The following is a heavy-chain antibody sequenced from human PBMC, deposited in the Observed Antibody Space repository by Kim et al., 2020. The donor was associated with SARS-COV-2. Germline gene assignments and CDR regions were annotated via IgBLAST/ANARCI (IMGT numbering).Heavy chain of an antibody. D-gene: IGHD2-15*01. CDR1: GGSISSYY. Sequence: SETLSLTCTVSGGSISSYYWSWIRQPPGKGLEWIGYIYYSGSTNYNPSLKSRVTISVDTSKNQFSLKLSSVTAADTAVYYCARGPRRGYCSGGSCNPNYYYYGMDVWGQGTTVTVSS. CDR2: IYYSGST. J-gene: IGHJ6*02. CDR3: ARGPRRGYCSGGSCNPNYYYYGMDV. V-gene: IGHV4-59*01.